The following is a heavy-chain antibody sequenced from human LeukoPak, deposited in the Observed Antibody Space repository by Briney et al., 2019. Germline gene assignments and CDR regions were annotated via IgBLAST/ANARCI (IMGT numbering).Heavy chain of an antibody. CDR3: AREACREMGVMWPRLGGQDCRCGH. V-gene: IGHV1-69*04. D-gene: IGHD3-16*01. CDR1: GDTFSSYA. Sequence: GSSVKVSCKASGDTFSSYAINWVRQAPGQGPEWMGRITPFLGIANYPQKFQGRVTITADESTTTAYMELSSLRSEDTAVYYCAREACREMGVMWPRLGGQDCRCGHWGQGTLVTVSS. CDR2: ITPFLGIA. J-gene: IGHJ4*02.